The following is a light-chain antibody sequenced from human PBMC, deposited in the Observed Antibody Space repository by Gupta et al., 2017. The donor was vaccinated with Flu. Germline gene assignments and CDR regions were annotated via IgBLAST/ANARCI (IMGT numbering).Light chain of an antibody. Sequence: DIQMSQSPSSLSASVGDRVTMTCRASQDISNSLAWFQQKPGKAPKSLIYGASSLQSGVPSKFSGSGYGTDFNLTISSLEPEDFATFYCQQYETYPTTFGQGTRLEI. V-gene: IGKV1-16*02. CDR2: GAS. CDR1: QDISNS. CDR3: QQYETYPTT. J-gene: IGKJ5*01.